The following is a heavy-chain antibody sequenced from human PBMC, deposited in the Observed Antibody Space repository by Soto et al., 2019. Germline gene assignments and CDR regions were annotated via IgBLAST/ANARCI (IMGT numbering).Heavy chain of an antibody. CDR3: ARKPDVATAKVGGGYVFDV. J-gene: IGHJ3*01. CDR2: IYHSGSP. D-gene: IGHD3-16*01. V-gene: IGHV4-4*02. CDR1: SGSIFTTNW. Sequence: QVQLQESGPGLVKPSGTLSLTCAASSGSIFTTNWWSWVRQSPGRGLQWIGDIYHSGSPKYNPSLKSRVSISIDRSKGRFFLHLTSVTAADSAVYYCARKPDVATAKVGGGYVFDVWGQGTMVTVSS.